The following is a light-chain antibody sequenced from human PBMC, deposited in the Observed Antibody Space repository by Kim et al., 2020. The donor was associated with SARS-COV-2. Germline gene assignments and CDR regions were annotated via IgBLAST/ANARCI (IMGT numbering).Light chain of an antibody. CDR1: QSVSSY. CDR2: DAS. CDR3: QQRSNWKLT. V-gene: IGKV3-11*01. Sequence: EIVLTQSPATLSLSPGERATLSSRASQSVSSYLAWYQQKPGQAPRLLIYDASNRATGIPARFSGSGSGTDFTLTISSLEPEDFAVYYCQQRSNWKLTFGGGTKVDIK. J-gene: IGKJ4*01.